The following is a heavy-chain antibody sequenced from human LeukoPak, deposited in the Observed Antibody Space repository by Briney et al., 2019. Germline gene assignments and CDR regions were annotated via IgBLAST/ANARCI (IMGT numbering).Heavy chain of an antibody. D-gene: IGHD1-26*01. J-gene: IGHJ4*02. CDR3: ARDKVVGATYLDY. CDR2: IKQDGSEK. V-gene: IGHV3-7*01. Sequence: GGSLRLSCAASGFTFSNAWMSWVRQAPGKGLEWVANIKQDGSEKYYVDSVKGRFTISRDNAKNSLYLQMNSLRAEDTAVYYCARDKVVGATYLDYWGQGTLVTVSS. CDR1: GFTFSNAW.